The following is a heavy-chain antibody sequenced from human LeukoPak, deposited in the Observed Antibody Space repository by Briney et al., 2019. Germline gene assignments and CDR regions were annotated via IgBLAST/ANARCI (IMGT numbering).Heavy chain of an antibody. Sequence: SHTLSLTCAVSNGSLSGYAWIWIRQSPGKGLECIGHIYNTWGTIYSPTLRSRATLSVDTSKTQFSLNLRSVTAAATAVYFCVRSANAYTPWHFDLWGRGTLVIVSS. CDR1: NGSLSGYA. V-gene: IGHV4-59*08. J-gene: IGHJ2*01. D-gene: IGHD5-24*01. CDR2: IYNTWGT. CDR3: VRSANAYTPWHFDL.